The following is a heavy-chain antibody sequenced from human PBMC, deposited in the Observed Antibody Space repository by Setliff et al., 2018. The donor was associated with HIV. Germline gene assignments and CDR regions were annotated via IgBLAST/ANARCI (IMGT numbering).Heavy chain of an antibody. Sequence: PGESLKISCAASGFTFSSYWMHWVRQAPGEGLVWVARVNTDGSSTNYADSVKGRFTISRDNAKNTLNLQMHSLRAEDTAVYFCVREAWSAIRYFDWLLSYMDVWGKGTAVTVSS. CDR2: VNTDGSST. V-gene: IGHV3-74*01. CDR1: GFTFSSYW. D-gene: IGHD3-9*01. J-gene: IGHJ6*03. CDR3: VREAWSAIRYFDWLLSYMDV.